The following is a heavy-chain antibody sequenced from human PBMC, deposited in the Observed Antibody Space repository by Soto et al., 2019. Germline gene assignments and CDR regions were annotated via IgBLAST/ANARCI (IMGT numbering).Heavy chain of an antibody. V-gene: IGHV4-4*07. D-gene: IGHD3-22*01. Sequence: SETLSLTCTVSGVSISGFYWSWIRKSAGKGLEWIGRIYATGTTDYNPSLKSRVMMSVDTSKKQFSLKLRSVTAADTAVYYCAINPNYYDSSGYYAYWGQGTLVTVSS. CDR2: IYATGTT. CDR1: GVSISGFY. CDR3: AINPNYYDSSGYYAY. J-gene: IGHJ4*02.